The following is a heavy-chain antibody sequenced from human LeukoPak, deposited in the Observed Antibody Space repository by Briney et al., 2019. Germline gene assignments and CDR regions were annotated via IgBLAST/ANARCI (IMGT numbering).Heavy chain of an antibody. Sequence: PSQTLSLTCTVSGGSISSGGYYWSWIRQHPGKGLEWIGYIYYSGSTYYNPSLKSRVTISVGTSKNQFSLKLSSVTAADTAVYHCARRSPYLRAFDIWGQGTMVTVSS. V-gene: IGHV4-31*03. J-gene: IGHJ3*02. D-gene: IGHD2-21*01. CDR1: GGSISSGGYY. CDR3: ARRSPYLRAFDI. CDR2: IYYSGST.